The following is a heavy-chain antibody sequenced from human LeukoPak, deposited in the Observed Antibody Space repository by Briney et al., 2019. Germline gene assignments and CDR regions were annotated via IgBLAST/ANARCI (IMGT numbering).Heavy chain of an antibody. CDR3: ARGRYYYDSSGYYYANWFDP. D-gene: IGHD3-22*01. J-gene: IGHJ5*02. Sequence: SETLSLTCAVSGGSFSGYYWSWIRQPPGKGLEWIGEINHSGSTNYNPPLKSRVIISVYTSNNHFSLKLSSVPAADTAVYYCARGRYYYDSSGYYYANWFDPWGQGTLVTVSS. V-gene: IGHV4-34*01. CDR2: INHSGST. CDR1: GGSFSGYY.